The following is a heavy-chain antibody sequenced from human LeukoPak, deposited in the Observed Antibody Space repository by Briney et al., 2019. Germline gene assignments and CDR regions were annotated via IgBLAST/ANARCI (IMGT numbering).Heavy chain of an antibody. CDR3: ARPGVGFDY. CDR2: INSDGTIT. CDR1: GFTFTSYW. V-gene: IGHV3-74*01. J-gene: IGHJ4*02. Sequence: GGSLRLSCAASGFTFTSYWMHWVRQAPGKGLVWLSRINSDGTITSYADSLEGRFTISRDNAKNTVYLQMNSLRAEDTAVYYCARPGVGFDYWGQGALVTVSS.